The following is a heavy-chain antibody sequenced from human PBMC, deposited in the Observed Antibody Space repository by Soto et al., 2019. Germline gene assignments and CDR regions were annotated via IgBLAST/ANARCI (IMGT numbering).Heavy chain of an antibody. D-gene: IGHD3-10*01. CDR2: MNEDGGTT. V-gene: IGHV3-74*03. J-gene: IGHJ6*02. CDR3: ASDLSGRADV. CDR1: GFTFSSYW. Sequence: EVQLVESGGGLVRPGGSLRLSCAASGFTFSSYWMHWVRQAPGKGLVWVSRMNEDGGTTAYADSVKGRFTISRDNAKNTLYLQMNSLRVEDTAVYYCASDLSGRADVWGQGTKVTVSS.